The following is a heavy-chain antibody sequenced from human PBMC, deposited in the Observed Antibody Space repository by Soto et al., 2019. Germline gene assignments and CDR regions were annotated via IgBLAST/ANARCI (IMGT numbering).Heavy chain of an antibody. V-gene: IGHV1-46*01. CDR2: INPSGGST. D-gene: IGHD6-19*01. J-gene: IGHJ4*02. CDR3: ARALVRSSGWYDFDY. CDR1: GYTFTSYY. Sequence: ASVKVSCKASGYTFTSYYMHWVRQAPGQGLEWMGIINPSGGSTSYAQKFQGRVTMTRDTSTSTVYMELSSLRSEDTAVYYCARALVRSSGWYDFDYWGQGTLVTAPQ.